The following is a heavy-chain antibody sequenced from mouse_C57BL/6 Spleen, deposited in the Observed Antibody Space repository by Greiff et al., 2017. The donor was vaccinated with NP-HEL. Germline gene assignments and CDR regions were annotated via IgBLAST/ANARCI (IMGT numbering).Heavy chain of an antibody. J-gene: IGHJ2*01. Sequence: DVQLQESGPGLVKPSQSLSLTCSVTGYSITSGYYWSWIRQFPGNKLEWMGYISYDGSNNYNPSLKNRISITRDTSKNQFFLKLNSVTTEDTATYYCARDRGYDRGYYLDYWGQGTTLTVSS. CDR1: GYSITSGYY. D-gene: IGHD2-2*01. CDR2: ISYDGSN. V-gene: IGHV3-6*01. CDR3: ARDRGYDRGYYLDY.